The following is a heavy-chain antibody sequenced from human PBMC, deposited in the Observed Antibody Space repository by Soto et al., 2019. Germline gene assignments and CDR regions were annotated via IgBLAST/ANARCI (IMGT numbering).Heavy chain of an antibody. J-gene: IGHJ3*02. CDR1: GGSISSYY. Sequence: SETLSLTCTVSGGSISSYYWSWIRQPPGKGLEWIGYIYYSGSTNYNPSLKSRVTISVDTSKNQFSLKLSSVTAADTAVYYCERRMDGQPFGDAFDIWGQGTMVTV. D-gene: IGHD3-16*01. CDR2: IYYSGST. V-gene: IGHV4-59*01. CDR3: ERRMDGQPFGDAFDI.